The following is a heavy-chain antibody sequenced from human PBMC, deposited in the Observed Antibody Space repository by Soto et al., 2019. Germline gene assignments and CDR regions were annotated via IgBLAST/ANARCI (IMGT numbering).Heavy chain of an antibody. J-gene: IGHJ4*02. Sequence: PGGSLRLSCAASGFTFSSYAMSWAGQAPGKGLEWVSAISGGGGSTYYADSVKGRFTISRDNSKNTLYLQMNSLRAEDTAVYYCATAGTGTHQTFFHYSRQGTLVTDSS. D-gene: IGHD1-1*01. V-gene: IGHV3-23*01. CDR2: ISGGGGST. CDR3: ATAGTGTHQTFFHY. CDR1: GFTFSSYA.